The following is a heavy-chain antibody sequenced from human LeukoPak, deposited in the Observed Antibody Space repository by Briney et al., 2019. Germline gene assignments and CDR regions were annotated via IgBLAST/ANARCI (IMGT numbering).Heavy chain of an antibody. Sequence: PGGSLRLSCAASGFTFTTYWMAWVRQAPGKGLEWVANIQQDGGDKYYMDSVKGRFTISRDNANNVLHLQMNSLRDEDTAVYYCARVAAAVPDYWGQGTLVTVSS. J-gene: IGHJ4*02. D-gene: IGHD6-13*01. CDR1: GFTFTTYW. CDR2: IQQDGGDK. CDR3: ARVAAAVPDY. V-gene: IGHV3-7*04.